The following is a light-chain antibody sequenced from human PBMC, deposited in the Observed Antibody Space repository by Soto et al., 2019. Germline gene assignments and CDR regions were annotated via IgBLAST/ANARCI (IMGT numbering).Light chain of an antibody. J-gene: IGKJ2*01. Sequence: IVMTQTPLSLPVTPGEPASISCRSSQSLLNSHDGNTYLDWYLQKPGQSPRLLICTLSYRASGVPDRFSGSGSGTGFTLKISRVEAEDIGVYYCMQRIEFPYTFGQGTKLEIK. CDR3: MQRIEFPYT. V-gene: IGKV2-40*01. CDR1: QSLLNSHDGNTY. CDR2: TLS.